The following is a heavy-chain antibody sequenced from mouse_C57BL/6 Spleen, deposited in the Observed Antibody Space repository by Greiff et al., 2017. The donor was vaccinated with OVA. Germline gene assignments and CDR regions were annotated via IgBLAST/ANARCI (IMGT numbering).Heavy chain of an antibody. CDR1: GFTFSDYY. Sequence: EVKLVESEGGLVQPGSSMKLSCTASGFTFSDYYMAWVRQVPEKGLEWVANINYDGSSTYYLDSLKSRFIISRDNAKNILYLQMSSLKSEDTATYYCARGGWLLWYFDVWGTGTTVTVSS. D-gene: IGHD2-3*01. V-gene: IGHV5-16*01. CDR3: ARGGWLLWYFDV. J-gene: IGHJ1*03. CDR2: INYDGSST.